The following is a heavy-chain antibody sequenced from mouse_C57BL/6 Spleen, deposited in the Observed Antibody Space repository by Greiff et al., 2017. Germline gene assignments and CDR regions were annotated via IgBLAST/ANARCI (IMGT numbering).Heavy chain of an antibody. D-gene: IGHD1-1*01. CDR2: ISSGSSTI. V-gene: IGHV5-17*01. CDR3: ARTFITTVVAPFDD. J-gene: IGHJ2*01. CDR1: GFTFSDYG. Sequence: EVQLVESGGGLVKPGGSLKLSCAASGFTFSDYGMHWVRQAPEKGLEWVAYISSGSSTIYYAHTVKGRFTISRDNAKNTLFQQMTSLRSEDTAMYYGARTFITTVVAPFDDWGQGTTLTVSS.